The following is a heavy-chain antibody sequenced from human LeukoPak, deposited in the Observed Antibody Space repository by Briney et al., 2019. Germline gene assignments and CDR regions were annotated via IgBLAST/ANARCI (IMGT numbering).Heavy chain of an antibody. CDR1: GFTFSSFA. D-gene: IGHD1-26*01. CDR2: ISYVERAT. Sequence: GGSLRLSCAASGFTFSSFAMHWVRQAPGKGLEWVAFISYVERATYYADSVKGRFTISRDNSKHMVYLQMNSLTTADTAVYYCARSYSLPEYWGQGTLVAVSS. J-gene: IGHJ4*02. V-gene: IGHV3-30*04. CDR3: ARSYSLPEY.